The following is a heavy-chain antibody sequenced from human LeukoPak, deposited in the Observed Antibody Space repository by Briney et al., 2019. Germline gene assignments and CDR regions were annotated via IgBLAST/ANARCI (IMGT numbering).Heavy chain of an antibody. V-gene: IGHV3-9*01. D-gene: IGHD3-22*01. J-gene: IGHJ4*02. CDR3: ANATYDGSGILGGYFDY. CDR2: IRWNSGSI. Sequence: PGGSLRLSCAASGFTFDDYAMHWVRQAPGKGLEWVSGIRWNSGSIDYADSVKGRFTISRDNSKNSLYLQMNSLRAEDTALYYCANATYDGSGILGGYFDYWGQGTLVTVSS. CDR1: GFTFDDYA.